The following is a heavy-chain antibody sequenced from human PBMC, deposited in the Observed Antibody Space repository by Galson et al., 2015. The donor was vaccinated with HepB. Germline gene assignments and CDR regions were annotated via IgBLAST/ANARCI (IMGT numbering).Heavy chain of an antibody. J-gene: IGHJ2*01. V-gene: IGHV3-11*06. CDR3: ARSVVVPAAMPPYWYFDL. CDR2: ISSSSSYT. CDR1: GFTFSDYY. D-gene: IGHD2-2*01. Sequence: SLRLSCAASGFTFSDYYMSWIRQAPGKGLEWVSYISSSSSYTNYADSVKGRFTISRDNAKNSLYLQMNSLRAEDTAVYYCARSVVVPAAMPPYWYFDLWGRGTLVTVSS.